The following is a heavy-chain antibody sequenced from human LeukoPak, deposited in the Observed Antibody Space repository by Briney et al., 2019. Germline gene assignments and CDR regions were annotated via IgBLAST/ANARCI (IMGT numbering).Heavy chain of an antibody. CDR2: MNPNSGGT. V-gene: IGHV1-2*02. CDR1: GYTFTDYL. CDR3: AIPPLYYYGSGSYHYFDY. Sequence: GASVKVSCKASGYTFTDYLIHWMRQAPGQGLEWMGWMNPNSGGTKYAEKFQGRVTMTRDTSISTAYMELSRLRSDDTAVYYCAIPPLYYYGSGSYHYFDYWGQGALVTVSS. D-gene: IGHD3-10*01. J-gene: IGHJ4*02.